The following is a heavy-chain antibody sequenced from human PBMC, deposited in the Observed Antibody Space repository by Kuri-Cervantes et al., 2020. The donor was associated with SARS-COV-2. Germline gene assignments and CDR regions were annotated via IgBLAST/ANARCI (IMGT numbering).Heavy chain of an antibody. D-gene: IGHD3-22*01. V-gene: IGHV3-23*01. J-gene: IGHJ3*02. CDR2: INYNAEST. Sequence: GESLKISCAASGFTFTTFAMSWVRQAPGKGLEWVSTINYNAESTYHADSVKGRFTISRDNSQNTLFLQMDNLRAEDTATYYCAKDPWAVVVSGAFDTWGQGTMVTVSS. CDR1: GFTFTTFA. CDR3: AKDPWAVVVSGAFDT.